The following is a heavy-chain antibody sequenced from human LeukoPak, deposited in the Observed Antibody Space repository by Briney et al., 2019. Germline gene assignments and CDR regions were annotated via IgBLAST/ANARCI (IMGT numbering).Heavy chain of an antibody. CDR2: IYYSGST. V-gene: IGHV4-39*07. J-gene: IGHJ5*02. D-gene: IGHD3-16*02. CDR3: AREVVGVINH. Sequence: SETLSLTCAVSGDSISSSSYYWGWIRQPPGKGLEWIGSIYYSGSTYYNPSLKSRVTISVDTSKNQFSLKLSSVTAADTAVYYCAREVVGVINHWGQGTLVTVSS. CDR1: GDSISSSSYY.